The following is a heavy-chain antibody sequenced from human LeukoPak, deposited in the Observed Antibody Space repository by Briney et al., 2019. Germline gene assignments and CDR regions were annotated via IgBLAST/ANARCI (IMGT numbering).Heavy chain of an antibody. CDR1: GFTFSSYW. CDR2: IKQDGSVK. V-gene: IGHV3-7*01. J-gene: IGHJ2*01. D-gene: IGHD1-14*01. Sequence: GGSLRLSCAASGFTFSSYWMSWVRQAPGKGLEWVANIKQDGSVKYYVDSVKGRFTISRDNAKNSLYLQMNSLRAEDTAVYYCAQLLDDNPIRWYFALWGRGTLVTVSS. CDR3: AQLLDDNPIRWYFAL.